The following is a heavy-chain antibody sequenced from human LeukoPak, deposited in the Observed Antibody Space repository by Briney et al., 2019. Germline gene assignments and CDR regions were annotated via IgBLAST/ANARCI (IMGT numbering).Heavy chain of an antibody. CDR3: AREGPYSSRVPFDC. D-gene: IGHD6-19*01. Sequence: GGSLRLSCAASGFTFSSYWMHWVRQAPGKGLVWVSRINSDGSSTSYADSVKGRFTISRDNAKNTLYLQMNSLRAEDTAVYYCAREGPYSSRVPFDCWGQGTLVTVSS. V-gene: IGHV3-74*01. CDR2: INSDGSST. CDR1: GFTFSSYW. J-gene: IGHJ4*02.